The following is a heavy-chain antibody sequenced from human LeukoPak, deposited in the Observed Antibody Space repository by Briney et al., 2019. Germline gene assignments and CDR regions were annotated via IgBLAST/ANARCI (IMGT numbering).Heavy chain of an antibody. Sequence: GGSLILSCAASGFTFSSYSMNWVRQAPGKGLEWISYISSDSSTTYYADSVKGRFTISRDNAKNSLYLQMTSLRDEDTAVYYCARVATIFDCWGQGTLVTVSS. V-gene: IGHV3-48*02. J-gene: IGHJ4*02. CDR1: GFTFSSYS. CDR3: ARVATIFDC. CDR2: ISSDSSTT. D-gene: IGHD5-12*01.